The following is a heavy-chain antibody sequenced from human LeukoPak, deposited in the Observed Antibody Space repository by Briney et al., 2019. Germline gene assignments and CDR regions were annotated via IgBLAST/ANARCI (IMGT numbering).Heavy chain of an antibody. Sequence: PSETLSLTCAVYGGSFSGYYWSWIRQPPGKGLEWIGEINHSGSTNYNPSLKSRVTISVDTSKNQFSLKLSSVTAADTAVYYCAASYDGSGSYYKDYWGQGTLVTVSS. CDR1: GGSFSGYY. CDR3: AASYDGSGSYYKDY. J-gene: IGHJ4*02. D-gene: IGHD3-10*01. CDR2: INHSGST. V-gene: IGHV4-34*01.